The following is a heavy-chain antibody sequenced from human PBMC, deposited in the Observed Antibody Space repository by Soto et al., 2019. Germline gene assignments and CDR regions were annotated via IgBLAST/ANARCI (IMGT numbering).Heavy chain of an antibody. CDR1: GFTFDTYA. CDR3: AKQRSYRTSMDV. J-gene: IGHJ6*02. CDR2: ISGSGSST. Sequence: HPGGSLRLSCAASGFTFDTYAMSWVRQAPGKGLEWVSGISGSGSSTYYADSVKGRFTISRDNSKNTLYLQMNTLRPEDTAVYYCAKQRSYRTSMDVWGQGTTVTVSS. V-gene: IGHV3-23*01. D-gene: IGHD1-1*01.